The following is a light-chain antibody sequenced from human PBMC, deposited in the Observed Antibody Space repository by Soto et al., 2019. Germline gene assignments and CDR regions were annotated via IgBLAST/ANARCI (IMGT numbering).Light chain of an antibody. Sequence: DIEVTQYPSTLSVSVRARVSTTSLASQSISSWLAWYQQKPGNAPKLLIYAASTLQSGVPSRFSGSGSGTEFTLTISSLQPADYATYYCQQLNTYLPLPFAGVTKVAIK. CDR2: AAS. CDR1: QSISSW. CDR3: QQLNTYLPLP. J-gene: IGKJ4*01. V-gene: IGKV1-5*01.